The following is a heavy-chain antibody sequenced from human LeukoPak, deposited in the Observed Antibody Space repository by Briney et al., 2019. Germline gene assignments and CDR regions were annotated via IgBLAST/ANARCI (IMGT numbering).Heavy chain of an antibody. J-gene: IGHJ4*02. CDR2: TYYSGST. Sequence: TLSLTCTVTVSSISSGRDYWSWIRQHPGKGLEWIGYTYYSGSTYYNPSLKSRVTISVDTSKNQFSLKLSSVTAADTAVYYCARGMIGTDFDYWGQGTLVTVSS. CDR1: VSSISSGRDY. V-gene: IGHV4-31*02. CDR3: ARGMIGTDFDY. D-gene: IGHD3-22*01.